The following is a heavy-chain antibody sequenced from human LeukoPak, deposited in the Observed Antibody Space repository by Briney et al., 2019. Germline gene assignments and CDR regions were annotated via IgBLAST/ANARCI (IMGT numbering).Heavy chain of an antibody. CDR2: INQDGSEK. D-gene: IGHD3-22*01. V-gene: IGHV3-7*01. CDR3: ARVIAVVIGDAFDI. CDR1: GFTFSRYW. Sequence: GGSLRLSCAASGFTFSRYWMNWIRQAPGKGLEWLANINQDGSEKYYVDSVKGRFTISRDNAKTSLYLQMNSLRAEDTAVYYCARVIAVVIGDAFDIWGQGTMVTVSS. J-gene: IGHJ3*02.